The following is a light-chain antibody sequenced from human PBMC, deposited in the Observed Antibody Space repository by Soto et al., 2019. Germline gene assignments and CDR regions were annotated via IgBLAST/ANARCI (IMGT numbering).Light chain of an antibody. Sequence: DIQMTQLPSSVSASVGDRDTITCRASQHPGAWLAWYQQKPGKAPKLLIYATSTLESGVPSRVGASGSGTEVTVTSSSLQRGECATDYCQQSDFFRLTVGGGTGVGIK. V-gene: IGKV1-12*01. CDR1: QHPGAW. J-gene: IGKJ4*02. CDR2: ATS. CDR3: QQSDFFRLT.